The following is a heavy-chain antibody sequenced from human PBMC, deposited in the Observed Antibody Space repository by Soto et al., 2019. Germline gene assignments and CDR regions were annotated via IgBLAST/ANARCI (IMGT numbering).Heavy chain of an antibody. V-gene: IGHV4-59*08. J-gene: IGHJ5*02. CDR2: IYYSGST. D-gene: IGHD3-3*01. Sequence: SETLSLTFTVSGGSISSYYWSWIRQPPGKGLEWIGYIYYSGSTNYNPSLKSRVTISVDTSKNQFSLKLSSVTAADTAVYYCARGTRITIFGVVTYNWFDPWGQGTLVTVSS. CDR1: GGSISSYY. CDR3: ARGTRITIFGVVTYNWFDP.